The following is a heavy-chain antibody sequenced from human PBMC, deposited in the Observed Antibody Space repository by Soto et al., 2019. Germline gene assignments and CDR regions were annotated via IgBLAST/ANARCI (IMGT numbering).Heavy chain of an antibody. CDR2: IIPVFGTA. J-gene: IGHJ6*02. CDR3: AKVRYSSPMGYYYGMDV. V-gene: IGHV1-69*01. D-gene: IGHD2-2*01. CDR1: RVAFSKFI. Sequence: QAQLEQSGGEVKKPGSSVKVSCKASRVAFSKFIVTWVRQAPGVGLEWVGGIIPVFGTANYAQEFQGRVTITADDSTSTSYMEVNNLRSEDTAVYYCAKVRYSSPMGYYYGMDVWGQGTTVTVSS.